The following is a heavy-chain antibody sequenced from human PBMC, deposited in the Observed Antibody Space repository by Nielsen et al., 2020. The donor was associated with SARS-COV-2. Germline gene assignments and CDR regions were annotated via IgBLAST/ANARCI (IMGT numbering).Heavy chain of an antibody. CDR3: VRVRDDGHYYDTGPFDY. Sequence: GGSLRLSCVGSGFIFSDYYMNWVRQAPGKGLMWVSRMKADGSRSAYAESVKGRFIIARDNARDTLSLQMNSLSVEDTAMYYCVRVRDDGHYYDTGPFDYWGQGALVTVSS. J-gene: IGHJ4*02. CDR2: MKADGSRS. D-gene: IGHD3-22*01. V-gene: IGHV3-74*01. CDR1: GFIFSDYY.